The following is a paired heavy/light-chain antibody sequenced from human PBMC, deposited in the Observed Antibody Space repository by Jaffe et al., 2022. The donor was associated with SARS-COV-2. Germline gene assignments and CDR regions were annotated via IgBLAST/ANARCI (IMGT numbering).Light chain of an antibody. J-gene: IGLJ2*01. CDR3: SSYAANHPVV. CDR2: EVT. CDR1: SSDVGSYNY. Sequence: QSALTQPPSASGSPGQSVTISCTGTSSDVGSYNYVSWYQRHPGKAPKLMIYEVTKRPSGVPDRFSGSKSGNTASLTVSGLQAEDEADYYCSSYAANHPVVFGGGTKLTVL. V-gene: IGLV2-8*01.
Heavy chain of an antibody. J-gene: IGHJ2*01. Sequence: QAQLQESGPGLVRPSETLSLTCTVSEFSISSGYYWGWIRQPPGKGLEWIGSVYGGGSSYYNPSLKSRVTISLDTSKNQFSLKLTSVTAADTAVYYCARHRTASYWYFDLWGRGTLVSVSS. V-gene: IGHV4-38-2*02. CDR1: EFSISSGYY. CDR2: VYGGGSS. CDR3: ARHRTASYWYFDL.